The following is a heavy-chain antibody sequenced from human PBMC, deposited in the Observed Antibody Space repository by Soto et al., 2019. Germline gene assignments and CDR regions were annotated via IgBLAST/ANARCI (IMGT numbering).Heavy chain of an antibody. V-gene: IGHV3-30*18. CDR2: ISYDGDNE. Sequence: QVQLVESGGGVVQPGRSLRLSCAASGFTFSNYGMHWVRQAPGKGLEWVAIISYDGDNEYYADSVRGRCTISRDNSKTTLYLQTNSLRHEDTAVYYCAKDGGPVYCNSPGCSAKHFDYWGQGTLVTVSS. D-gene: IGHD2-2*01. J-gene: IGHJ4*02. CDR1: GFTFSNYG. CDR3: AKDGGPVYCNSPGCSAKHFDY.